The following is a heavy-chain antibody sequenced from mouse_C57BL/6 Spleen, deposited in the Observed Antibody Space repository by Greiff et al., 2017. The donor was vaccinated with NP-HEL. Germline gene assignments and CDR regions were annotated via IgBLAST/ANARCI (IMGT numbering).Heavy chain of an antibody. J-gene: IGHJ4*01. CDR3: ARGRTAQGPYYYAMDY. Sequence: QVQLQQSGAELMKPGASVKLSCKATGYTFTGYWIEWVKQRPGHGLEWIGEILPGSGSTNYNEKFKGKATFTADTSSNTAYMQLSSLTTEDSVIYYCARGRTAQGPYYYAMDYWGQGTSVTGSS. V-gene: IGHV1-9*01. CDR2: ILPGSGST. CDR1: GYTFTGYW. D-gene: IGHD3-2*02.